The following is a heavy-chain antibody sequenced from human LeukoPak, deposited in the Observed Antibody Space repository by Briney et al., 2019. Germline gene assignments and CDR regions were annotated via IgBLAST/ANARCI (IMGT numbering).Heavy chain of an antibody. CDR2: ISAYNGNT. CDR3: ARATGWYYYDSSGYYPLDY. CDR1: GYTFTSYG. Sequence: ASVKVSCKASGYTFTSYGISWVRQAPGQGLEWMGWISAYNGNTNYAQKLQGRVTMTTDTSTSTAYMELRSLRSDDTAVYYCARATGWYYYDSSGYYPLDYWGQGTLVTVSS. J-gene: IGHJ4*02. V-gene: IGHV1-18*01. D-gene: IGHD3-22*01.